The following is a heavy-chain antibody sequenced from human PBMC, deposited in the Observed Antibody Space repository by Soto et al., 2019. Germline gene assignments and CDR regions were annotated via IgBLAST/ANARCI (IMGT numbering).Heavy chain of an antibody. D-gene: IGHD2-2*01. Sequence: GESLKISCKGSGYSFTSYWISWVRQMPGKGLEWMGRIDPSDSYTNYSPSFQGHVTISADKSISTAYLQWSSLKASDTAMYYCARLSVPAAGYYYYGMDVWRRRTTVPVSS. CDR3: ARLSVPAAGYYYYGMDV. V-gene: IGHV5-10-1*01. J-gene: IGHJ6*02. CDR1: GYSFTSYW. CDR2: IDPSDSYT.